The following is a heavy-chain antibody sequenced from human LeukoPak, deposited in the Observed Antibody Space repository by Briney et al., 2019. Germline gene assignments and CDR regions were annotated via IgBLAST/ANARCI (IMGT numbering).Heavy chain of an antibody. CDR1: GLTFGSDS. Sequence: GPSLSPSRSAAGLTFGSDSMNSVRPAPGGGLEWVSSISIRSRSIYYADSVKGRFTISRDNAKNSLYLQMNSLRAEDTAVYYCARSPIVVVPAASLSGKNWFDPWGQGTLVTVSS. CDR3: ARSPIVVVPAASLSGKNWFDP. J-gene: IGHJ5*02. V-gene: IGHV3-21*01. D-gene: IGHD2-2*01. CDR2: ISIRSRSI.